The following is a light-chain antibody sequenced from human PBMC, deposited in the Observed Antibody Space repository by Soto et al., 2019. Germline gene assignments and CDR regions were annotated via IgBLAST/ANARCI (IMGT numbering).Light chain of an antibody. CDR1: QSVGSNY. Sequence: ETVLTQSPGTLSLSPGERATFSCRTSQSVGSNYLAWYQQKPGQAPRLLIYGASNRATGIPDRFSGSGSGTDFTLTISRLEPEDFAVYYCQQYGSSPLTFGGGTKVEIK. CDR2: GAS. CDR3: QQYGSSPLT. J-gene: IGKJ4*01. V-gene: IGKV3-20*01.